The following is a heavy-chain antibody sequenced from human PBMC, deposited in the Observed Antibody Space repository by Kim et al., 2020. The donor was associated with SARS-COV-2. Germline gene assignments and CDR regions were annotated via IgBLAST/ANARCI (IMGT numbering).Heavy chain of an antibody. CDR3: ARTHQWLAK. D-gene: IGHD6-19*01. J-gene: IGHJ4*02. CDR2: GGN. V-gene: IGHV1-2*02. Sequence: GGNNYAQKFQGRVTMTRDTSISTAYMELSRLRSDDTAVYYCARTHQWLAKWGQGTLVTVSS.